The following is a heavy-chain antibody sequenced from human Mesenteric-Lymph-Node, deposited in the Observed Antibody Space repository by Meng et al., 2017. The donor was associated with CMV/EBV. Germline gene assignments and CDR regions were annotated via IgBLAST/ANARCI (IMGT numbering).Heavy chain of an antibody. Sequence: SETLSLTCTVSGGSISTYYWSWIRQPPGKGLEWIGYIYYSGSTNYNPSLKSRVTLSVDLSKNQFSLKLSSVTAADTAIYYCARDTVARGVDYWGQGTLVTVSS. CDR1: GGSISTYY. D-gene: IGHD4-11*01. CDR2: IYYSGST. J-gene: IGHJ4*02. V-gene: IGHV4-59*01. CDR3: ARDTVARGVDY.